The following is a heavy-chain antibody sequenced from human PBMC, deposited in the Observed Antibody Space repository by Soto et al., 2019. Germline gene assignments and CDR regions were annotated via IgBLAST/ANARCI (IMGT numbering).Heavy chain of an antibody. V-gene: IGHV1-18*01. CDR1: GCTFTSYG. CDR2: ISAYNGNT. D-gene: IGHD3-22*01. CDR3: ARDPYYYDSSGYYRVWFDP. J-gene: IGHJ5*02. Sequence: ASVKVSCKASGCTFTSYGISWVRQAPGQGLEWMGWISAYNGNTNYAQKLQGRVTMTTDTSTSTAYMELRSLRSDDTAVYYCARDPYYYDSSGYYRVWFDPWGKGTLVTVSS.